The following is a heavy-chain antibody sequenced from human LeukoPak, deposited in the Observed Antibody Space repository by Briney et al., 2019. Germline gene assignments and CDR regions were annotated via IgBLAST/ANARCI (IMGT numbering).Heavy chain of an antibody. CDR3: ASRLRYFDGLLWEWEYFDY. CDR2: IYHSGST. CDR1: GGSISSSNW. D-gene: IGHD3-9*01. Sequence: PSGTLSLTCAVSGGSISSSNWWSWVRQPPGKGLEWIGEIYHSGSTNYNPSLKSRVTISVDKSKNQFPLKLSSVTAADTAVYYRASRLRYFDGLLWEWEYFDYWGQGTLVTVSS. J-gene: IGHJ4*02. V-gene: IGHV4-4*02.